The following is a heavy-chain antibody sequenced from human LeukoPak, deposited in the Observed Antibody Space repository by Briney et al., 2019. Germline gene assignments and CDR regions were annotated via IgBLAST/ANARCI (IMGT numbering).Heavy chain of an antibody. CDR2: ISSSGSTI. Sequence: GGSLGLSCAASGFTFSSYEMNWVRQAPGKGLEWVSYISSSGSTIYYADSVKGRFTISRDNAKNSLYLQMNSLRAEDTAVYYCARGSLTTVTTDYFDYWGQGTLVTVSS. D-gene: IGHD4-17*01. J-gene: IGHJ4*02. CDR3: ARGSLTTVTTDYFDY. CDR1: GFTFSSYE. V-gene: IGHV3-48*03.